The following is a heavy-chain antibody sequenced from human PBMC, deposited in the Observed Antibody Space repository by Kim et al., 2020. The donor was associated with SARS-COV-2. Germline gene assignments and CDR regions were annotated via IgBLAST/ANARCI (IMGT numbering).Heavy chain of an antibody. D-gene: IGHD2-21*02. CDR3: ARRYGGNSDWYFDL. Sequence: SETLSLTCAVYCGSFSGYYWSWIRQPPGKGLEWIGEINHSGSTNYNPSLKSRVTISVDTSKNQFSLKLSSVTAADTAVYYCARRYGGNSDWYFDLWGRGTLVTVSS. CDR1: CGSFSGYY. J-gene: IGHJ2*01. V-gene: IGHV4-34*01. CDR2: INHSGST.